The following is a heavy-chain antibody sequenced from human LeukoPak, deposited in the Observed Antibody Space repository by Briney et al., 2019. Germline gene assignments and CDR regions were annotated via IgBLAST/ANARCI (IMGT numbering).Heavy chain of an antibody. Sequence: GSLTVSLAASGFTFHTYAICWVRQAPGKGLEWVSSMSGSGSSTYYADSVKGRFTISRDNSKNTLYLRMNSLRAEDTALYYCASARGYCSEDNWGQGTLVTVSS. D-gene: IGHD6-19*01. V-gene: IGHV3-23*01. J-gene: IGHJ4*02. CDR3: ASARGYCSEDN. CDR2: MSGSGSST. CDR1: GFTFHTYA.